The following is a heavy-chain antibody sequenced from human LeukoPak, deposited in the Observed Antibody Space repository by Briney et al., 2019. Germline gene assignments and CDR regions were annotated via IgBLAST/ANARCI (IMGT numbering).Heavy chain of an antibody. Sequence: GASVKVSCKASGYTFTAYYMHWVRQAPGQGLEWMGWINSNSGGSNYAQKFQGRVTMTRDTSISTVYMDLSRLRSDDTAVYYCARDRDILGRTFFDKWGQGTLVTVSS. D-gene: IGHD5-12*01. CDR2: INSNSGGS. V-gene: IGHV1-2*02. CDR3: ARDRDILGRTFFDK. CDR1: GYTFTAYY. J-gene: IGHJ4*02.